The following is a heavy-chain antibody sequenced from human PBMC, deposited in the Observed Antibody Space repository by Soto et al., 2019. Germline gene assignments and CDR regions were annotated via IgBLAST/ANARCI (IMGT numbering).Heavy chain of an antibody. V-gene: IGHV4-61*01. CDR2: ISSSGGT. D-gene: IGHD2-21*01. CDR1: DGSVSSGNYY. Sequence: QVQLQESGPRLVKPSETLSLICSVSDGSVSSGNYYWTWIRQPPGKGLEYIGSISSSGGTNYSPSLKSRVTISVDTSKNQFSLNLNSVTAADTAVYYCARDSIALFDYWGQVTLVTVSS. J-gene: IGHJ4*02. CDR3: ARDSIALFDY.